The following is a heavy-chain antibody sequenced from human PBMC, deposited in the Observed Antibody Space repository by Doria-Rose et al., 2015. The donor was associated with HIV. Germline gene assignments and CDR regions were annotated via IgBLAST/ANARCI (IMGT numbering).Heavy chain of an antibody. CDR3: ARIKSSRWYHKYYFDF. CDR2: MFSDDER. CDR1: GVSLSSPGMG. Sequence: QVTLRESGPVLVKPTGTLTLTCTVSGVSLSSPGMGVSWIRQPPGKALEWLANMFSDDERSYKTSLKSRLTISRGTSKSQVVLTMTDMDPVDTATYYCARIKSSRWYHKYYFDFWGQGTLVIVSA. D-gene: IGHD6-13*01. V-gene: IGHV2-26*01. J-gene: IGHJ4*02.